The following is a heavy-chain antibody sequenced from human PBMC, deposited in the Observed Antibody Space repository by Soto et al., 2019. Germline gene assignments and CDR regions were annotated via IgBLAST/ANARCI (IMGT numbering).Heavy chain of an antibody. CDR2: IYHSGST. Sequence: PSETLSLTCAVSGGSISSGGYSWSWIRQPPGKGLEWIGYIYHSGSTYYNPSLKSRVTMSADTSKSQFSLKLTSVTAADTAVYFCARLRSSYAGSYYGGGFFDHWGRGAPVTLSS. D-gene: IGHD4-4*01. V-gene: IGHV4-30-2*01. CDR3: ARLRSSYAGSYYGGGFFDH. CDR1: GGSISSGGYS. J-gene: IGHJ4*02.